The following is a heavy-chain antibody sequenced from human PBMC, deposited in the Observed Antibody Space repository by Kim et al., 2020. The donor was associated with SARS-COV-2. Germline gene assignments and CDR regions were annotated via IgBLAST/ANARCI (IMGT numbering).Heavy chain of an antibody. V-gene: IGHV4-34*01. J-gene: IGHJ5*02. D-gene: IGHD3-22*01. Sequence: KSRVTISVDTSKNQFSLKLSSVTAADTAVYYCARGLGFTMIVVVDNWFDPWGQGTLVTVSS. CDR3: ARGLGFTMIVVVDNWFDP.